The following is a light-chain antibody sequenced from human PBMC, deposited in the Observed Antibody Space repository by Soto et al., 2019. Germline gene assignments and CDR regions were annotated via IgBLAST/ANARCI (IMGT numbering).Light chain of an antibody. V-gene: IGLV2-8*01. Sequence: QYARTQPSSETGSPGQSVTISNTGTSSDVGGYNYVSWYQQHPGKAPKLMIYEVSKRPSGVPDRFSGSKSGNTASLTVSGLQAEDEADYYCSSYAGSSTYVFGTGNKVTVL. CDR2: EVS. J-gene: IGLJ1*01. CDR3: SSYAGSSTYV. CDR1: SSDVGGYNY.